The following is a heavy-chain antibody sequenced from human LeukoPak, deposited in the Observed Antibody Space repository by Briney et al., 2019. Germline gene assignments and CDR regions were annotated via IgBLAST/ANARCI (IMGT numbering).Heavy chain of an antibody. CDR2: INTNTGNP. CDR1: GYTFTSYA. Sequence: ASVKVSCKASGYTFTSYAMNWVRQAPGQGLEWMGWINTNTGNPTYAQGFTGRFVFSLDTSVSTAYLQISSLKAEDTAVYYCARVSTMIVSPPYLGVWGQGTTVTVSS. J-gene: IGHJ6*02. V-gene: IGHV7-4-1*02. CDR3: ARVSTMIVSPPYLGV. D-gene: IGHD3-22*01.